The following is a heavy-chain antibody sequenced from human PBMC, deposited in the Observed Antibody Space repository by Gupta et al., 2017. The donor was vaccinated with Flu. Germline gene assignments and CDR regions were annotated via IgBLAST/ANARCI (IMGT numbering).Heavy chain of an antibody. Sequence: QVQLVESGGGVVQPGRSLRLSCAASGFTFSSYGMHWVRQAPGKGLEWVAVIWYDGSNKYYADSVKGRFTISRDNSKNTLYLQMNSLRAEDTAVYYCARDSRDSGSYYLSYYYYGMDVWGQGTTVTVSS. CDR3: ARDSRDSGSYYLSYYYYGMDV. V-gene: IGHV3-33*01. CDR1: GFTFSSYG. CDR2: IWYDGSNK. J-gene: IGHJ6*02. D-gene: IGHD1-26*01.